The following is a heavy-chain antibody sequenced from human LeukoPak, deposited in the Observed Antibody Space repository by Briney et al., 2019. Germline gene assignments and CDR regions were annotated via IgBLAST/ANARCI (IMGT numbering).Heavy chain of an antibody. CDR3: AKEILGKGYYGLDY. Sequence: GGSLRLSCAASGFTSDDYVMYWGRHAPGKGLGWVSGISWNSGSIGYADSVKGRFTISRDNAKNSLYLQMNSLRAEDTALHYCAKEILGKGYYGLDYWGQGTLVTVSS. V-gene: IGHV3-9*02. D-gene: IGHD4-17*01. CDR1: GFTSDDYV. J-gene: IGHJ4*02. CDR2: ISWNSGSI.